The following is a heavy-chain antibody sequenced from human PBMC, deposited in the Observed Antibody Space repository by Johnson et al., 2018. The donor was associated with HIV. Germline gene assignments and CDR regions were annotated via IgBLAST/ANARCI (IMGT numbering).Heavy chain of an antibody. D-gene: IGHD3-22*01. J-gene: IGHJ3*02. CDR1: GFTFSNAW. V-gene: IGHV3-15*01. CDR2: IKSKTDGGTT. Sequence: VQLVESGGGLVKPGGSLRLSCAASGFTFSNAWMSWVRQAPGKGLEWVGRIKSKTDGGTTDYAAPVTGRFTISRDDSKNTRYLQMNSLKTEDTAVYYCTTGETYYYDSSGYYGDAFDIWGQGTMVTVSS. CDR3: TTGETYYYDSSGYYGDAFDI.